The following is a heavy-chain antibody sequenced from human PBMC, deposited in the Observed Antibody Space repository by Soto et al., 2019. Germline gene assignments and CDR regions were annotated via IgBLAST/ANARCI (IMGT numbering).Heavy chain of an antibody. Sequence: ASVKVSCKASGYTFTSYAMNWVRQAPGQGLEWMGWINTNTGNPTYAQGFTGRFVFSLDTSVSTAYLQISSLKAEDTAVYYCASTAEIRRGDHRGDYFDYWGQGTLVTVSS. CDR3: ASTAEIRRGDHRGDYFDY. CDR1: GYTFTSYA. V-gene: IGHV7-4-1*02. J-gene: IGHJ4*02. CDR2: INTNTGNP. D-gene: IGHD4-17*01.